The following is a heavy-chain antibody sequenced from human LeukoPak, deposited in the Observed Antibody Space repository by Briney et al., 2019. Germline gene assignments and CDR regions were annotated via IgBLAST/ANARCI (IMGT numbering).Heavy chain of an antibody. V-gene: IGHV3-33*06. CDR1: GFTFNSNG. Sequence: PGGSLRLSCAASGFTFNSNGMHWVRQAPREGLEGVALIWYDGSNKYYADCVKGRFTISRENSKNTLYLQMNSLRAEDTAVYYCAKAGDNSGYYPAFYYYMDVWGRGTTVTVSS. J-gene: IGHJ6*03. D-gene: IGHD3-22*01. CDR3: AKAGDNSGYYPAFYYYMDV. CDR2: IWYDGSNK.